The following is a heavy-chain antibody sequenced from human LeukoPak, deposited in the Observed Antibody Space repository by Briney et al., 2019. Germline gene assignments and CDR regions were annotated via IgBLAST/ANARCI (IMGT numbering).Heavy chain of an antibody. CDR1: GFTFSSYE. CDR2: ISSSGSTI. V-gene: IGHV3-48*03. Sequence: GGSLRLSCAASGFTFSSYEMNWVRQAPGKGLEWVSYISSSGSTIYYADSVKGRFTISRDNSKNTLYLQMNSLRAEDTAVYYCAKGKDPYDILTGFDYWGQGTLVTVSS. D-gene: IGHD3-9*01. CDR3: AKGKDPYDILTGFDY. J-gene: IGHJ4*02.